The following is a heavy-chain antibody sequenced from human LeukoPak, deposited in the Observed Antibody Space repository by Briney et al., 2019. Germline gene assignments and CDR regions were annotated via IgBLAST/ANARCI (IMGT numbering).Heavy chain of an antibody. V-gene: IGHV4-59*01. CDR3: ARGGRLLGKFDY. J-gene: IGHJ4*02. D-gene: IGHD3-22*01. CDR2: IYYSGST. CDR1: GGSITNYY. Sequence: SETLSLTCTVSGGSITNYYWSWIRQPPGKGLEWIGYIYYSGSTNYNPSLKSRVTISVDTSTNQFSLMLSSVTAADTAVYFCARGGRLLGKFDYWGQGTLVTVSS.